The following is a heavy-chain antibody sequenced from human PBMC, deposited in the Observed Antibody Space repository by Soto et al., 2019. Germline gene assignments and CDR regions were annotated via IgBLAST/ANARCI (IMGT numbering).Heavy chain of an antibody. V-gene: IGHV2-5*02. CDR2: IYWDDDK. CDR1: GFSLSTSGVG. CDR3: AHSSIAARPGIAVAGPFFDY. Sequence: SGPTLVNPTQTLTLTCTFSGFSLSTSGVGVGWIRQPPGKALEWLALIYWDDDKRYSPSLKSRLTITKDTSKNQVVLTVTNMDPVDTATYYCAHSSIAARPGIAVAGPFFDYWGQGTQVTVSS. J-gene: IGHJ4*02. D-gene: IGHD6-19*01.